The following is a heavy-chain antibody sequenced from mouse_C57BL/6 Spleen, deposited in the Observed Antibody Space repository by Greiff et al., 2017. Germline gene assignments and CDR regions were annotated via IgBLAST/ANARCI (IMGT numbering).Heavy chain of an antibody. D-gene: IGHD1-1*02. J-gene: IGHJ2*01. CDR2: INPNNGGT. Sequence: DVKLVESGPELVKPGASVKMSCKASGYTFTDYNMHWVKQSHGKSLEWIGYINPNNGGTSYNQKFKGKATLTVNKSSSTAYMELRSLTSEDSAVYYCAREGGDYFDYWGQGTTLTVSS. V-gene: IGHV1-22*01. CDR1: GYTFTDYN. CDR3: AREGGDYFDY.